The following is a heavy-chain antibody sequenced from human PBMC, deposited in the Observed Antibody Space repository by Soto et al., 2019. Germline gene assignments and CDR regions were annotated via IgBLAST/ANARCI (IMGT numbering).Heavy chain of an antibody. V-gene: IGHV4-59*01. J-gene: IGHJ4*02. CDR2: INYSGST. D-gene: IGHD7-27*01. CDR1: GSCISSYY. Sequence: LETLSLTCTACGSCISSYYWSWFRQPPGKGLEWLGYINYSGSTNSSPSIKIRVTMSVETSKNQFTLKLSSVTAADTAVYYCAGGNWDVFDYWGQGTLVTVAS. CDR3: AGGNWDVFDY.